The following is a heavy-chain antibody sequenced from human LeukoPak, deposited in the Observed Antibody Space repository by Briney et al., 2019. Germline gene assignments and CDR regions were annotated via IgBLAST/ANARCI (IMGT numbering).Heavy chain of an antibody. Sequence: ASVKVSCKASGYTFTSYSISWVRQAPGQGLEWMGWISAYNGNANYAQKLQGRVTMTTDTSTSTAYMELRSLRPDDTAVYYCARGYSGYVAYYYYGMDVWGQGTTVTVSS. CDR1: GYTFTSYS. CDR2: ISAYNGNA. CDR3: ARGYSGYVAYYYYGMDV. J-gene: IGHJ6*02. D-gene: IGHD5-12*01. V-gene: IGHV1-18*01.